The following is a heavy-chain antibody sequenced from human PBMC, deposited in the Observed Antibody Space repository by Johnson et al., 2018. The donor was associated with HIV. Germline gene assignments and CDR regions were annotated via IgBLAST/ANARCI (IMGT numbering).Heavy chain of an antibody. J-gene: IGHJ3*02. CDR2: IRYDGSGT. Sequence: QVQLVESGGGVVQPGGSLRLSCAASGFTFSSYGMHWVRQTPGKGLEWVVFIRYDGSGTYYADSVKGRFTISRDDSRNPLYLQMNSLRPEDTAVYYCATGHSSGWYRDAFDIWGQGTMVTVSS. D-gene: IGHD6-19*01. CDR3: ATGHSSGWYRDAFDI. V-gene: IGHV3-30*02. CDR1: GFTFSSYG.